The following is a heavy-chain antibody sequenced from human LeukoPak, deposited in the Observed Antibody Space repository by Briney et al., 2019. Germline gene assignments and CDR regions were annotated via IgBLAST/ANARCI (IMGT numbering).Heavy chain of an antibody. J-gene: IGHJ3*01. CDR3: ARRWVYDKRAFDA. D-gene: IGHD3-16*01. CDR1: GGSISGTYY. V-gene: IGHV4-59*08. CDR2: TYYTGTT. Sequence: SETLSLTCTVSGGSISGTYYWSWIRQPPGGGLEWIGYTYYTGTTDSNPSLKSRVTISLDTSKTQFSLNLSSVTAADTAVYYCARRWVYDKRAFDAWGQGTMVTVSS.